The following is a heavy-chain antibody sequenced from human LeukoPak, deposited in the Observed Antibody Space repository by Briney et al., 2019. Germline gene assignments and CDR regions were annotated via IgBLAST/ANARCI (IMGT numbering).Heavy chain of an antibody. CDR2: ISTNGGNT. CDR1: GFTFSTYA. D-gene: IGHD2-21*02. J-gene: IGHJ4*02. V-gene: IGHV3-64*01. CDR3: ARGKGIYCGGDCSALDY. Sequence: GGSLRLSCAASGFTFSTYAMHWVRQAPGKGLEYVSAISTNGGNTYYANSVKGRFTISRDNSKNTLFLQMGSLRAEDVPVYYCARGKGIYCGGDCSALDYWGQGALVTVSS.